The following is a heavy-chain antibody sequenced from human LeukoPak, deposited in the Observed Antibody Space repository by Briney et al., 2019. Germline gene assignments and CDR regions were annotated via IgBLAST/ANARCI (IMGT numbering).Heavy chain of an antibody. CDR1: GGSINRYY. D-gene: IGHD1-1*01. J-gene: IGHJ4*02. V-gene: IGHV4-59*01. CDR2: IYYTGTT. Sequence: SETLSLTCTVSGGSINRYYWSWIRQSPGKGLKWIAWIYYTGTTNYNPSLKSRVTISVDTSKNQFSLRLTSVTAADTAVYFCAREWGTGSSDYWGRGILVTVSS. CDR3: AREWGTGSSDY.